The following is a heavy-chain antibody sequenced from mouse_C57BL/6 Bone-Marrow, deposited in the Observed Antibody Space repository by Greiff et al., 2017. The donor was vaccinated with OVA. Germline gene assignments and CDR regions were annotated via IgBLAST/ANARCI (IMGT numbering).Heavy chain of an antibody. D-gene: IGHD1-1*01. V-gene: IGHV10-3*01. CDR3: VRGDYGSSYYAMDY. Sequence: EVQLVESGGGLVQPKGSLKLSCAASGFTFNTYAMPWVRQAPGKGLEWVARIRSKSSNYATYYADSVKDRFTISRDDSQSMLYLQMNNLKTEDTAMYYCVRGDYGSSYYAMDYWGQGTSVTVSS. CDR1: GFTFNTYA. CDR2: IRSKSSNYAT. J-gene: IGHJ4*01.